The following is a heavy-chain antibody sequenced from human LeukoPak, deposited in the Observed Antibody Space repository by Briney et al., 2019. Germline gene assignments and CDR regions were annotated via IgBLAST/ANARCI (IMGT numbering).Heavy chain of an antibody. CDR2: IIPILGIA. V-gene: IGHV1-69*04. J-gene: IGHJ3*02. CDR3: AREKGGADDAFDI. CDR1: GGTFSSYA. Sequence: SVKVSCKASGGTFSSYAISWVRQAPGQGLEWMGRIIPILGIANYAQKFQGRVTITADKSTSTAYMELSSLRSEDTAVYYCAREKGGADDAFDIWGQGTMVTVSS. D-gene: IGHD1-26*01.